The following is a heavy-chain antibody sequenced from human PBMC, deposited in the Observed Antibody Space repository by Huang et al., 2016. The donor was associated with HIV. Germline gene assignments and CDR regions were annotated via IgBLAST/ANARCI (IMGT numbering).Heavy chain of an antibody. J-gene: IGHJ4*02. D-gene: IGHD4-17*01. CDR3: ARGVWGRPSEGFDYGETTGYYFDY. V-gene: IGHV1-69*13. Sequence: QVQLVQSGAEVKKPGSSVKVSCKASGVTFSSYAVSWVRQAPGQGLEWMGGFIPIFVTANSERKFQGSVTITADESTSTADRELSSLRSDDPAVYYCARGVWGRPSEGFDYGETTGYYFDYWGQGTLVTVSS. CDR2: FIPIFVTA. CDR1: GVTFSSYA.